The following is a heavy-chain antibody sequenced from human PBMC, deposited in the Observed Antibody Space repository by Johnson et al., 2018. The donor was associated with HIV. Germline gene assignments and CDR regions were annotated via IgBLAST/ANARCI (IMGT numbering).Heavy chain of an antibody. Sequence: VQLVESGGGLVKPGGSLRLSCAASGFTFNRAWMSWVRQAPGKGLVWVSRIHNDGSSTTYADSVKGRFTISRDNAKNTLYLQMNSLRAEDTAVYYCARDDDVKAFDIWGQGTMVTVSS. CDR1: GFTFNRAW. V-gene: IGHV3-74*01. J-gene: IGHJ3*02. CDR2: IHNDGSST. D-gene: IGHD1-1*01. CDR3: ARDDDVKAFDI.